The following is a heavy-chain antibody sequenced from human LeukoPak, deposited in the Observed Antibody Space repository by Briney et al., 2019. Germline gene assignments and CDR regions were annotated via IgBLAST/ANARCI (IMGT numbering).Heavy chain of an antibody. Sequence: SETLSLTCTVSGGSISSSSYYWGWIRQPPGKGLEWIGSIYYSGSTYYNPSLKSRVTISVDTSKNQFSLKLSSVTAADTAVYYCVRGYYYYYMDVWGKGTTVTVSS. CDR1: GGSISSSSYY. CDR3: VRGYYYYYMDV. CDR2: IYYSGST. V-gene: IGHV4-39*01. J-gene: IGHJ6*03.